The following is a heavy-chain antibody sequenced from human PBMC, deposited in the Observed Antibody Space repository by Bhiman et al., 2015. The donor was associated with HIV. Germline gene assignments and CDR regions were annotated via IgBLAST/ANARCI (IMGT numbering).Heavy chain of an antibody. D-gene: IGHD2-15*01. CDR1: GFTFNTYG. CDR2: ISYDVSNK. CDR3: ARVAWSNPFLDY. J-gene: IGHJ4*02. Sequence: QVQLVESGGGVVQPGRSLRLSCAASGFTFNTYGMHWVRQAPGKGLEWVAVISYDVSNKYYADSVKGRFTISRDNSKNTLYLQMNSLRAEDTAVYYCARVAWSNPFLDYWGQGTLVTVSS. V-gene: IGHV3-30*03.